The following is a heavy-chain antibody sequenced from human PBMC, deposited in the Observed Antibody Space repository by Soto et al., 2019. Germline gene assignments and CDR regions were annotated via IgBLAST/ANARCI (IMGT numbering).Heavy chain of an antibody. CDR3: ARTIVRGVIITPGYGMDV. Sequence: QVQLVESGGGVVQPGRSLRLSCAASGLTFSNYGMHWVRQAPGKGLEWVAVIWYDGSNKYYAGSVKGRFTISRDNSKNTLYLQMNSLRAEDTAVYYCARTIVRGVIITPGYGMDVWGQGTTVTVSS. V-gene: IGHV3-33*01. J-gene: IGHJ6*02. CDR1: GLTFSNYG. CDR2: IWYDGSNK. D-gene: IGHD3-10*01.